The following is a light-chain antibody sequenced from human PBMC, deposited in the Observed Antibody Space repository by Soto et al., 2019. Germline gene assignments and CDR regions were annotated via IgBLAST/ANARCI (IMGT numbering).Light chain of an antibody. CDR1: QSIGYY. CDR3: QESNTTPVT. Sequence: DIQMTQSPSSLSASVGDGVTITCRASQSIGYYLNWYQQKPGKAPNLLIYAASSLQSGVPSRFSSSGSGTDFTLTKSSLQREDSATYYCQESNTTPVTFGQGNKLEIK. J-gene: IGKJ2*01. V-gene: IGKV1-39*01. CDR2: AAS.